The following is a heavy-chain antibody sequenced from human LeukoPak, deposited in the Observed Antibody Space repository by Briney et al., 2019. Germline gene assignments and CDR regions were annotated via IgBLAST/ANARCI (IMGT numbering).Heavy chain of an antibody. CDR1: GFTFSSYS. CDR3: AKDRTGITMSKGFDY. J-gene: IGHJ4*02. CDR2: ISYDGSNK. Sequence: GGSLRLSCAASGFTFSSYSMHWVRQAPGKGLEWVAVISYDGSNKYYADSVKGRFTISRDNSKNTLYLQMNSLRAEDTAVYYCAKDRTGITMSKGFDYWGQGTLVTVSS. D-gene: IGHD3-22*01. V-gene: IGHV3-30*18.